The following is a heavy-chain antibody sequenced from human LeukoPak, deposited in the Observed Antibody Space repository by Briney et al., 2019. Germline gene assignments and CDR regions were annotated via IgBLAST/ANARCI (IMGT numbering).Heavy chain of an antibody. V-gene: IGHV3-7*03. Sequence: PGMSLRLSCAASGFTFSIYGIHWVRQAPGKGLEWVANIQQDGGQKRYADSVRGRFTVSRDNAQTSLYLHMNSLRAEDTAVYYCARASNPWLQLSWGQGTLVTVSS. CDR1: GFTFSIYG. J-gene: IGHJ4*02. D-gene: IGHD5-24*01. CDR2: IQQDGGQK. CDR3: ARASNPWLQLS.